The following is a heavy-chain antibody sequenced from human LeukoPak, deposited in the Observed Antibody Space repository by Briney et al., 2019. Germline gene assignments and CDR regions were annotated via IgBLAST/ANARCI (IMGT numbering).Heavy chain of an antibody. CDR3: ARGFFGGEQQVG. V-gene: IGHV1-8*01. J-gene: IGHJ4*02. CDR1: GYTFTSYD. D-gene: IGHD6-13*01. CDR2: MKPNSGKT. Sequence: ASVKVSCKASGYTFTSYDINWVRQATGQGLEWMGWMKPNSGKTGYAQKFQGRVTMTRNTSISTAYMELSGLRSEDTAVYYCARGFFGGEQQVGWGQGTLVTVSS.